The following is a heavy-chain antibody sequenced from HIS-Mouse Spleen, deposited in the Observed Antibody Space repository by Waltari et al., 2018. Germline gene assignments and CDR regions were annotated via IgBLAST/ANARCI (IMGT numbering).Heavy chain of an antibody. D-gene: IGHD6-13*01. J-gene: IGHJ2*01. Sequence: QLQLQESAPGLVKPSETLSLTCTVSGGSISVSSYYWGWIRQPPGKGLEWIGSIYYSGSTYYNPSLKSRVTISVDTSKNQFSLKLSSVTAADTAVYYCAREIPYSSSWYDWYFDLWGRGTLVTVSS. V-gene: IGHV4-39*07. CDR1: GGSISVSSYY. CDR3: AREIPYSSSWYDWYFDL. CDR2: IYYSGST.